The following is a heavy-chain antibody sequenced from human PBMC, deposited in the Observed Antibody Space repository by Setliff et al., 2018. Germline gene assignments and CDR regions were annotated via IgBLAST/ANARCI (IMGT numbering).Heavy chain of an antibody. CDR1: GYSLKDSS. J-gene: IGHJ4*02. Sequence: GASVKVSCKVSGYSLKDSSMHWVRQVPGKGLEWMGGSAPEVGEIIYAQEFQGRVTMTADTSTDTAYMQVSGLRSEDTAVYFCARYGAKLAIEEWGQGTLVTVSS. D-gene: IGHD4-17*01. V-gene: IGHV1-24*01. CDR2: SAPEVGEI. CDR3: ARYGAKLAIEE.